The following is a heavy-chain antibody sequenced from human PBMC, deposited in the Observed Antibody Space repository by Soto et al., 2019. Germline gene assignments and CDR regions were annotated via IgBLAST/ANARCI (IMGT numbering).Heavy chain of an antibody. CDR3: ARSSSGWYYYYYGMDV. V-gene: IGHV4-59*08. J-gene: IGHJ6*02. Sequence: SETLSLTCTVSGGSIGSYYWSWIRQPPGKGLEWIGYIYYSGSTNYNPSLKSRVTISVDTSKNQFSLKLSSVTAADTAVYYCARSSSGWYYYYYGMDVWGQGTTVTVSS. CDR2: IYYSGST. CDR1: GGSIGSYY. D-gene: IGHD6-19*01.